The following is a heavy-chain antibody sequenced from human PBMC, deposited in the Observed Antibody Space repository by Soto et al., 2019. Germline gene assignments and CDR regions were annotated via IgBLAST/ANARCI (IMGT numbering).Heavy chain of an antibody. J-gene: IGHJ6*02. CDR3: ARDTSFTYYYDSSGPVYGMDV. Sequence: SGFTFSSYAMHWVRQAPGKGLEWVAVISYDGSNKYYADSVKGRFTISRDNSKNTLYLQMNSLRAEDTAVYYCARDTSFTYYYDSSGPVYGMDVWGQGTTVTVSS. D-gene: IGHD3-22*01. CDR2: ISYDGSNK. CDR1: GFTFSSYA. V-gene: IGHV3-30-3*01.